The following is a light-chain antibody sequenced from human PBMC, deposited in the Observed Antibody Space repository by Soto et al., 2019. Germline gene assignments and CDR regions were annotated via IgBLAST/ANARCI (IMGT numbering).Light chain of an antibody. Sequence: EIVLTQSPGTLSLSPGGRATLSCRASQSFSSSYLAWYQQKPGQAPRLLIYGASSRATGIPDRFSGSGSGTDFTLTISRLEPEDFAVYYCQQYGNSPYTFGQGTKLEIK. CDR2: GAS. V-gene: IGKV3-20*01. J-gene: IGKJ2*01. CDR3: QQYGNSPYT. CDR1: QSFSSSY.